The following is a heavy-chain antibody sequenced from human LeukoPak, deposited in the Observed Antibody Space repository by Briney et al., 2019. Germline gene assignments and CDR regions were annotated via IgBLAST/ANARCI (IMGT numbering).Heavy chain of an antibody. CDR3: ARGGGLFDY. CDR2: IYYSGST. CDR1: GDSISSYY. Sequence: PSETLSLTCTVSGDSISSYYWSWIRQPPGKGLEWIGYIYYSGSTNYNPSLKSRVTISVDTSKNQFSLKLSSVTAADTAVYYCARGGGLFDYWGQGTLVTVSS. D-gene: IGHD3-10*01. J-gene: IGHJ4*02. V-gene: IGHV4-59*12.